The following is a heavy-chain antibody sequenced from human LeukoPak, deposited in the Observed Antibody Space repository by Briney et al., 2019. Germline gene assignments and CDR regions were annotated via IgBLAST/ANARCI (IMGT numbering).Heavy chain of an antibody. V-gene: IGHV4-59*01. J-gene: IGHJ4*02. Sequence: PSETLSLTCSVSGGSISSYYWSWIRQPPGKGLEWIGYIYYSGSTNYNPSLKSRVTISVDTSKNQFSLKLSSVTAADTAVYYCARANPLIVVVPAARYYFDYWGQGTLVTVSS. CDR2: IYYSGST. D-gene: IGHD2-2*01. CDR1: GGSISSYY. CDR3: ARANPLIVVVPAARYYFDY.